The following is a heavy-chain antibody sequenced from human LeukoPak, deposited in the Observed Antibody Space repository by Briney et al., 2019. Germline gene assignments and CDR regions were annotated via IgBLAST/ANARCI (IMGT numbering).Heavy chain of an antibody. CDR2: TNWSGGGT. CDR1: GFTFDDYA. D-gene: IGHD1-1*01. J-gene: IGHJ6*03. V-gene: IGHV3-20*04. CDR3: ARVDNPNYYKNYMDV. Sequence: GGSLRLSCAASGFTFDDYAMNWVRQAPGKGLEWVSGTNWSGGGTAYADSVKGRFTISRDNAKNSLYLQMNSLRAEDTAFYYCARVDNPNYYKNYMDVWGKGTTVTVSS.